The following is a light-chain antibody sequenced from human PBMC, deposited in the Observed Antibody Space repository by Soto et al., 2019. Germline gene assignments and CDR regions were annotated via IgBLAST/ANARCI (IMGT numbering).Light chain of an antibody. J-gene: IGKJ1*01. Sequence: DIQMTQSPSTLSASVVDRFTITCRASQSITTWLALYQQKPQKAPKLLIYTATNLPSGVPSRFSGSGCGTEFSLTISRLQPDDFANYYCQQYNNYWTFGQGTKVDI. CDR1: QSITTW. V-gene: IGKV1-5*03. CDR2: TAT. CDR3: QQYNNYWT.